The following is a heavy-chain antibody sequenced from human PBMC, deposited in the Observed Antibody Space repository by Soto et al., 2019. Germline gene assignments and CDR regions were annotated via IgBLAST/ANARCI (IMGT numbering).Heavy chain of an antibody. V-gene: IGHV4-34*01. Sequence: SETLSLTCAVYGGSFSGYYWSWIRQPPGKGLEWIGEINHSGSTNYNPSLKSRVTISVDTSKNQFSLKLSSVTAADTAVYYCARPNYDSSGYYFDYWGQGTLVTVSS. CDR1: GGSFSGYY. CDR3: ARPNYDSSGYYFDY. D-gene: IGHD3-22*01. J-gene: IGHJ4*02. CDR2: INHSGST.